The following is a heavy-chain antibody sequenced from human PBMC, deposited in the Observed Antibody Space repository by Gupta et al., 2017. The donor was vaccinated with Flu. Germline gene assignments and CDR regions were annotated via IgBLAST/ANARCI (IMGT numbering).Heavy chain of an antibody. J-gene: IGHJ5*02. CDR3: ARGRGGSSTTYNWFDP. D-gene: IGHD1-1*01. CDR2: IIPIFGTA. CDR1: GGTFSSYA. V-gene: IGHV1-69*01. Sequence: QVQLVQSGATVKKPGSSVKVSCKASGGTFSSYAISWVRQAPGQGLEWMGGIIPIFGTANYAQKFQGRVTITADESTSTAYMELSSLRSEDTAVYYCARGRGGSSTTYNWFDPWGQGTLVTVSS.